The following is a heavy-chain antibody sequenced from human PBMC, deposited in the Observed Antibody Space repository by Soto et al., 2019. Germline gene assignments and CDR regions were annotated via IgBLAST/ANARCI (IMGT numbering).Heavy chain of an antibody. CDR1: GGSISSYY. CDR3: ARHMVRGTGGGAFDI. J-gene: IGHJ3*02. D-gene: IGHD3-10*01. Sequence: QVQLQESGPGLVKPSETLSLTCTVSGGSISSYYWSWIRQPPGKGLEWIGYIYYSGSTNYNPSLKSRVTRSVDTSKNQFSLKLSSVTAADTAVYYCARHMVRGTGGGAFDIWGQGTMVTVSS. CDR2: IYYSGST. V-gene: IGHV4-59*08.